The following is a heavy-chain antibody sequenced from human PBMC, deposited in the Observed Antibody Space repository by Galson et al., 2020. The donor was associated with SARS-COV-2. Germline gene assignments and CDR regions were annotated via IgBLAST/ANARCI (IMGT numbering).Heavy chain of an antibody. CDR3: AKAGGPGYLDY. Sequence: GESLKISCAVPGFTLSTSWINWVRQAPGKGLEWVANINGHGRGKALVDSVRGRLTISTDNANKIVYLEMTSVRAEDTAVYYCAKAGGPGYLDYWGQGTLVTVSS. D-gene: IGHD3-16*01. CDR1: GFTLSTSW. CDR2: INGHGRGK. V-gene: IGHV3-7*05. J-gene: IGHJ4*02.